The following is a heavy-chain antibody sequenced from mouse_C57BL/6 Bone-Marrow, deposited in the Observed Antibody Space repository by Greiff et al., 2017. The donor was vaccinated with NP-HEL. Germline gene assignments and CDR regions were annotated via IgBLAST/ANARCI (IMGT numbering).Heavy chain of an antibody. V-gene: IGHV5-17*01. CDR3: ARGLRYYFDY. CDR1: GFTFSDYG. Sequence: DVQLVESGGGLVKPGGSLKLSCAASGFTFSDYGMHWVRQAPEKGLEWVAYISSGSSTIYYADTVKGRFTISRDNAKNTLFLQMTSLRSEDTAMYYCARGLRYYFDYWGQGTTLTVSS. D-gene: IGHD1-1*01. CDR2: ISSGSSTI. J-gene: IGHJ2*01.